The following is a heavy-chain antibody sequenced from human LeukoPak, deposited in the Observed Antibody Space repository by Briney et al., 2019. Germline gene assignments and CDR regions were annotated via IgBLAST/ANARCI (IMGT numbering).Heavy chain of an antibody. CDR3: ARDLYSSGWYGVY. D-gene: IGHD6-19*01. J-gene: IGHJ4*02. CDR2: IKQDGSEK. CDR1: GFTFSSYW. Sequence: GGSLRLSCAASGFTFSSYWMTWVRQAPGKGLEWVANIKQDGSEKYYVDSVKGRFTISRDNAKNSLYLQMNSLRAEDTAVYYCARDLYSSGWYGVYWGQGTLVTVSS. V-gene: IGHV3-7*01.